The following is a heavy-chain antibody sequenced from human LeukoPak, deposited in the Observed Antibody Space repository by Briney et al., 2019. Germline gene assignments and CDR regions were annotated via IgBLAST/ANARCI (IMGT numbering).Heavy chain of an antibody. V-gene: IGHV3-53*01. J-gene: IGHJ4*02. CDR1: GFTVSSNY. CDR2: IYSGGST. CDR3: ARGVMLTYRGGAVFDY. D-gene: IGHD3-16*01. Sequence: GGSLRLSCASSGFTVSSNYMSWVRQAPGKGLEWVSVIYSGGSTYYADSVKGRFTISRDNSKNKLYLQMKRLKPEDTAVYYCARGVMLTYRGGAVFDYWGQGTLVTVSS.